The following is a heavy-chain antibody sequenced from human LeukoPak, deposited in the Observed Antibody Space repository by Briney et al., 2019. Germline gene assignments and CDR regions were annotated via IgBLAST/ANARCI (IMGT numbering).Heavy chain of an antibody. Sequence: PGRSLRLSCAASGFTFSSYAMHWVRQAPGKGLEWVAVISYDGSNKYYADSVKGRFTISRDNSKNTLYLQMNSLRAEDTAVYYCARGPGGGSSWYDYWGQGTLVTVSS. J-gene: IGHJ4*02. V-gene: IGHV3-30*04. CDR2: ISYDGSNK. CDR3: ARGPGGGSSWYDY. CDR1: GFTFSSYA. D-gene: IGHD6-13*01.